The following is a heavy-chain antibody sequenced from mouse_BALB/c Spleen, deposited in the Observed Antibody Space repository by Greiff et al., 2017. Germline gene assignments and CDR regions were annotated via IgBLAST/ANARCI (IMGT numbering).Heavy chain of an antibody. CDR1: GFTFSSFG. CDR3: ARWGYGHWYFDV. V-gene: IGHV5-17*02. D-gene: IGHD1-1*01. J-gene: IGHJ1*01. Sequence: VQLKESGGGLVQPGGSRKLSCAASGFTFSSFGMHWVRQAPEKGLEWVAYISSGSSTIYYADTVKGRFTISRDNPKNTLFLQMTSLRSEDTAMYYCARWGYGHWYFDVWGAGTTVTVSS. CDR2: ISSGSSTI.